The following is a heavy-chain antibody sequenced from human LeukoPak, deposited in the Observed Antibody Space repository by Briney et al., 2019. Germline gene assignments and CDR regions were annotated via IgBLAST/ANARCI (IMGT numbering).Heavy chain of an antibody. D-gene: IGHD5-12*01. CDR2: ISSSSSYI. Sequence: AESLRLSCAASGSSFSSYSMNWVRQPPGKGLEWVSSISSSSSYIYYTDSVKGRFTISRDNSKNPLYLQMNSLRAEDRGIYYCAKTSRGNSGYDSPFDYWGQGALVTVSS. CDR3: AKTSRGNSGYDSPFDY. V-gene: IGHV3-21*04. J-gene: IGHJ4*02. CDR1: GSSFSSYS.